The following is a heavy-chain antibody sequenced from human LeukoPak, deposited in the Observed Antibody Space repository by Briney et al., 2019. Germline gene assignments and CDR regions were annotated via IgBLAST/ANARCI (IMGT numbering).Heavy chain of an antibody. CDR2: IYPGDSDT. Sequence: LGESLQISCKGSGFGLTSYWIGWVRQMPGKGLEWMGIIYPGDSDTRYSPYCQGQVTISADKSISTAYLQWSSLQASDPAMYYCARQDTTDSTIYYWGQGTLVTVSS. J-gene: IGHJ4*02. D-gene: IGHD1-1*01. V-gene: IGHV5-51*01. CDR1: GFGLTSYW. CDR3: ARQDTTDSTIYY.